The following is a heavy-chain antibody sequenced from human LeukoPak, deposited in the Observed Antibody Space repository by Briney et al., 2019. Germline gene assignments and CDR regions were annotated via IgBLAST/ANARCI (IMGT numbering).Heavy chain of an antibody. D-gene: IGHD5-24*01. CDR2: INPNTGAT. V-gene: IGHV1-2*02. J-gene: IGHJ4*02. Sequence: EASVKVSCKSSGYSFGTYYMHWLRQAPGQRLEWMGSINPNTGATNYAQKFQGRVTMTRDTSTSTVYMELSSLRSEDTAVYYCARGWEMASKAPFDYWGQGTLVTVSS. CDR3: ARGWEMASKAPFDY. CDR1: GYSFGTYY.